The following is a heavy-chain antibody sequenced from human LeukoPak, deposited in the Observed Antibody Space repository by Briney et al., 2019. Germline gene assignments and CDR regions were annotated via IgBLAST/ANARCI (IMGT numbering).Heavy chain of an antibody. D-gene: IGHD5-18*01. CDR1: GGSISSYY. V-gene: IGHV4-59*08. Sequence: SETLSLTCTVSGGSISSYYWSWIRQPPGKGLEWIGYIYYSGSTNYNPSLKSRVTISVDTSKNQFSLKLSSVTAADTAVYYCARLREAIPYYFDYWGQGTLVTVSS. J-gene: IGHJ4*02. CDR2: IYYSGST. CDR3: ARLREAIPYYFDY.